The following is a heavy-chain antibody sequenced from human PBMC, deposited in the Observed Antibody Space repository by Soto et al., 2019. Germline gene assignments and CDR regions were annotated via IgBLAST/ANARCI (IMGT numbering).Heavy chain of an antibody. J-gene: IGHJ6*02. Sequence: SVKVSCTASGGTFSSYAISWVRQAPGPGREWMGGIIPIFGTANYAQKFQGRVTITADESTSTAYMELSSLRSEDTAVYYCARGGCSGGSCYSVYYYYGMDVWGQGTTVTVSS. CDR1: GGTFSSYA. CDR3: ARGGCSGGSCYSVYYYYGMDV. CDR2: IIPIFGTA. D-gene: IGHD2-15*01. V-gene: IGHV1-69*13.